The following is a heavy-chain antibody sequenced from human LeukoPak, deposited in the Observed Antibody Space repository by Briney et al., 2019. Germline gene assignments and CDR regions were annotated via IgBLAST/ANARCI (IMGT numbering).Heavy chain of an antibody. CDR2: IYYSGST. J-gene: IGHJ5*02. D-gene: IGHD1-26*01. CDR3: ARWDQNWFDP. V-gene: IGHV4-59*01. CDR1: GGSISSYY. Sequence: SETLSLTCTVSGGSISSYYWSWLRQPPGKGLEWIGYIYYSGSTNYNPSLKSRVTISVDTSKNQFSLKLSSVTAADTAVYYCARWDQNWFDPWGQGTLVTVSS.